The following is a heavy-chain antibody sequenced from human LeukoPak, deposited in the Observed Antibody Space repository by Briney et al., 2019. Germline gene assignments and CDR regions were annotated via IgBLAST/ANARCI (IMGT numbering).Heavy chain of an antibody. J-gene: IGHJ4*02. CDR2: IYPGDSDT. Sequence: GESLKVSCQGSGYSFTSSWIGWVRQMPGKGLEWMGIIYPGDSDTRYSPSFQGQVTISADKSISTAYLQWSSLKASDTAMYYCARFSVGGTYYPNYWGQGTLVSVSS. CDR3: ARFSVGGTYYPNY. D-gene: IGHD1-26*01. CDR1: GYSFTSSW. V-gene: IGHV5-51*01.